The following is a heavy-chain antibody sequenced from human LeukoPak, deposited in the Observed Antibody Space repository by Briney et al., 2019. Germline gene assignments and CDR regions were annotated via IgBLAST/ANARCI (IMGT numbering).Heavy chain of an antibody. D-gene: IGHD3-22*01. V-gene: IGHV4-59*01. CDR3: AREFGDYYDSSGYPES. CDR2: IYYSGST. CDR1: GGSISSYY. Sequence: SETLSLTCTVSGGSISSYYWSWIRQPPGKGLEWIGYIYYSGSTNYNPSLKSRVTISVDTSKNQFSLKLSSVTAADTAVYYCAREFGDYYDSSGYPESWGQGTLVTVSS. J-gene: IGHJ4*02.